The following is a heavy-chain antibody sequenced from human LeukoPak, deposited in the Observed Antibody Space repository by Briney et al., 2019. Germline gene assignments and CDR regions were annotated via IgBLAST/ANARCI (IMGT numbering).Heavy chain of an antibody. V-gene: IGHV4-59*01. J-gene: IGHJ4*02. Sequence: PSETLSLTCTVSGGSISTYSWSWIRQPPGRGLEWIAYIYYSGNTNYNPSLKSRVTISVDTSKNQFSLKLSSVTAADTAVYYCARVRLVGYNILTGYYSFDYWGQGTLVTVSS. CDR1: GGSISTYS. CDR3: ARVRLVGYNILTGYYSFDY. CDR2: IYYSGNT. D-gene: IGHD3-9*01.